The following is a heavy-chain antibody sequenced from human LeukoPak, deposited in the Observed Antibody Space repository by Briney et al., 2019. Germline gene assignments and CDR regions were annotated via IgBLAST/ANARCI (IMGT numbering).Heavy chain of an antibody. J-gene: IGHJ6*04. V-gene: IGHV4-39*07. Sequence: SETLSLTCTVSGGSISSYYWGWIRQPPGKGLEWIGSIYYSGSTYYNPSLKSRVTISVDTSKNQFSLKLSSVTAADTAVYYCARDSQQLVFNVWGKGTTVTVSS. CDR2: IYYSGST. D-gene: IGHD6-13*01. CDR1: GGSISSYY. CDR3: ARDSQQLVFNV.